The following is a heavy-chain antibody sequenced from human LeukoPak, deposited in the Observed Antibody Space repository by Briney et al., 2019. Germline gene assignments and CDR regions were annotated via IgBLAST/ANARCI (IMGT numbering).Heavy chain of an antibody. V-gene: IGHV3-7*01. Sequence: GGSLRLSCTASGFTFSRYWMSWVRQAPGKGLEWEANIKQDGSVKYYVDSVKGRFTISRDNAKNSLYLQMNSLRAKDTAVYYCARDMCGGDCYLYYFDYCGQGTLVTVSS. J-gene: IGHJ4*02. CDR2: IKQDGSVK. CDR1: GFTFSRYW. D-gene: IGHD2-21*02. CDR3: ARDMCGGDCYLYYFDY.